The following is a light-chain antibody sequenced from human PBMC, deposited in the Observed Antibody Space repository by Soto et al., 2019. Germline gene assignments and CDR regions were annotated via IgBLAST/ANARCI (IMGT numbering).Light chain of an antibody. CDR2: DAS. V-gene: IGKV1-5*01. J-gene: IGKJ1*01. CDR1: QSISSW. CDR3: QQYNSYSGT. Sequence: DIQMTQSPSTLSASVGDRVTITCRASQSISSWLAWYQQKPGKAPKLLIYDASSLESGVPSRFSGSGSGTEFTITISSLQPDDFATYYCQQYNSYSGTFGPGTKVEIK.